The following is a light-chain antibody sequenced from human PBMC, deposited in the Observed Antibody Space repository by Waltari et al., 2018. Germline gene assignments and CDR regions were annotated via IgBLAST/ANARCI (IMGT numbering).Light chain of an antibody. J-gene: IGKJ3*01. CDR3: HQYNDWPHT. V-gene: IGKV3-15*01. Sequence: ETLMTQSPATLSVSLGNRATLSCRASQRVGSNLAWYLQRPGQPPRLRIYGASTRATGVPARFSGSGSGTELTLTVSSLQSEDFGIYYCHQYNDWPHTVGPATKVDIE. CDR2: GAS. CDR1: QRVGSN.